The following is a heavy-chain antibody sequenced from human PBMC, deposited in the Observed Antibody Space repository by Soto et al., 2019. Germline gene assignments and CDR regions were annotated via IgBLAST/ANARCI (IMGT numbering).Heavy chain of an antibody. J-gene: IGHJ6*02. V-gene: IGHV3-7*01. Sequence: DVHLVESGGGLVQPGGSLRLSCTASGVTFGTFWMSWGRQSPRKGLEWVANIKADGDKKAYVDSVKGRFTISRDNAKKSLYLQMDSLRVEDTAVYYCSVAYGMDVWGQVTTVTVSS. CDR3: SVAYGMDV. CDR1: GVTFGTFW. CDR2: IKADGDKK.